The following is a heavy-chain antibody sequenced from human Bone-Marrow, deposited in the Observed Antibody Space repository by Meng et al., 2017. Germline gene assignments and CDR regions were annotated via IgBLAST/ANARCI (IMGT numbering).Heavy chain of an antibody. Sequence: QIQLQQAGPGLVKPWQTLPLTCAISGDSVSSNSAAWNWLRQSPSRGLEWLGRTYYRSKWYNDYAVSVKSRITINPDTSKNQFSLQLNSVTPEDTAVYYCARQEGAFDYWGQGTLVTVSS. CDR1: GDSVSSNSAA. CDR3: ARQEGAFDY. V-gene: IGHV6-1*01. D-gene: IGHD3-16*01. J-gene: IGHJ4*02. CDR2: TYYRSKWYN.